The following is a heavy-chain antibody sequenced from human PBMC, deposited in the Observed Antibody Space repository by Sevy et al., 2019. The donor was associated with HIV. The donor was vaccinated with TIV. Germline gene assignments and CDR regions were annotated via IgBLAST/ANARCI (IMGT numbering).Heavy chain of an antibody. J-gene: IGHJ4*02. Sequence: GGSLRLSCAASGFTFSSYWMHWVRQAPGKGLVWVSRINRDGSSTSYADSVKGRFTISRDNAKNTLYLQMNSLRAEDTAVYYCARGAIAAAGTFLDYWGQGTLVTVSS. CDR1: GFTFSSYW. CDR2: INRDGSST. V-gene: IGHV3-74*01. D-gene: IGHD6-13*01. CDR3: ARGAIAAAGTFLDY.